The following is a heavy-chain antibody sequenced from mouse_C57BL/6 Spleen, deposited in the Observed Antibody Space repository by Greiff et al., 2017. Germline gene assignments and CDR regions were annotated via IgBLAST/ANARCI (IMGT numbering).Heavy chain of an antibody. CDR1: GYTFTSYW. D-gene: IGHD1-1*01. CDR3: ARFYYGSGYLDD. CDR2: IDPSDSYT. J-gene: IGHJ2*01. V-gene: IGHV1-69*01. Sequence: VQLQQPGAELVMPGASVKLSCTASGYTFTSYWMHWVKQRPGQGLEWIGEIDPSDSYTNYNQKFKGKSPLTVYKSSSPAYMQRRSLTSEDTAVYYCARFYYGSGYLDDWGQGTPLTVSS.